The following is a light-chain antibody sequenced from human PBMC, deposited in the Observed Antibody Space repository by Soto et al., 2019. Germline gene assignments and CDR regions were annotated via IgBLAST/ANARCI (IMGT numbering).Light chain of an antibody. CDR3: QQYGSLPPWS. V-gene: IGKV3-20*01. Sequence: EIVLTQSPGTLSLSPGERATLSCRARQSVSSSYLAWYQQKPGQAPRLLIYGASSRATGIPDRCSGSGSGTDFTLTISRLEAEDFAVYYCQQYGSLPPWSFGQGTKVEIK. CDR2: GAS. J-gene: IGKJ1*01. CDR1: QSVSSSY.